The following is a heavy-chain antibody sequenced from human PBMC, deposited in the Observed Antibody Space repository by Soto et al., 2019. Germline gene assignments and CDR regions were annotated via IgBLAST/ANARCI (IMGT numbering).Heavy chain of an antibody. J-gene: IGHJ6*02. Sequence: VESGGGLVQPGESLRISCAASGFAFSTYSINWVRQAPGKGLEWGANVKPDGHEIHYVDSVRGRFIVSRDNARNSLNLQMNSLRAEDTAVYYCARSQPLGVTSFGMDVWGPGTTVTVSS. D-gene: IGHD3-16*01. CDR2: VKPDGHEI. CDR3: ARSQPLGVTSFGMDV. V-gene: IGHV3-7*05. CDR1: GFAFSTYS.